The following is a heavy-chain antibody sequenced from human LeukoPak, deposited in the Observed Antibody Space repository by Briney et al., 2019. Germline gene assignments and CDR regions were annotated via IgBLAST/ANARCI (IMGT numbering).Heavy chain of an antibody. CDR2: IYPGDSDT. Sequence: GESLKISCKGSGYSFTSYWIGWVRQMPGKGLEWMGIIYPGDSDTRYSPSFQGQVTISADKSISTAYLQWSSLKASDTAMYYCARLPNYCSSTSCYSQGYFDYWGQGTLVTVSS. CDR1: GYSFTSYW. D-gene: IGHD2-2*02. J-gene: IGHJ4*02. CDR3: ARLPNYCSSTSCYSQGYFDY. V-gene: IGHV5-51*01.